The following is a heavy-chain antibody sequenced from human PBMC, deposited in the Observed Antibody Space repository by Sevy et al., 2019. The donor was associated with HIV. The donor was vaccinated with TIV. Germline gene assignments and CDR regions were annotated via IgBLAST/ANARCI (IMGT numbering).Heavy chain of an antibody. CDR1: GYTFTSYY. CDR3: AIKWEPHWGFDY. CDR2: INPSGGST. V-gene: IGHV1-46*03. D-gene: IGHD1-26*01. Sequence: ASVKVSCKASGYTFTSYYMHWVRQAPGQGLEWMGIINPSGGSTSYAQKFQGRVTMTRDTSTSTVYMELSSLRSEDTAVYYCAIKWEPHWGFDYWGQGTLVTVSS. J-gene: IGHJ4*02.